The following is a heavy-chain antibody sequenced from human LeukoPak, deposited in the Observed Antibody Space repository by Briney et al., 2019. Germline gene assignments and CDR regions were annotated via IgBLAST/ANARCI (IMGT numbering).Heavy chain of an antibody. CDR3: ARDRPHNWFDP. J-gene: IGHJ5*02. CDR1: GFTFSDHW. V-gene: IGHV3-74*01. Sequence: GESLRLSCGASGFTFSDHWMHWVRQAPGKGLVWVSGIDTDGSTTRYADSVKGRFTISRDNAKNTLYLQMNTLRAEDTAAYYCARDRPHNWFDPWGQGTLVTVSS. CDR2: IDTDGSTT.